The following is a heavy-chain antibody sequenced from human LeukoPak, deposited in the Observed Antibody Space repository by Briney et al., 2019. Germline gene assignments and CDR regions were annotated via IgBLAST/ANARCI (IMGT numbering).Heavy chain of an antibody. CDR2: MYSGGSS. Sequence: PGGSLRLSCTVSGFTVGNNYMSWVRQAPGKGLEWVALMYSGGSSHYADSVRGRFTISRDSSKNTVYLQMNSLTAEDTAVYYCARGQIVGVQGDFWGQGTLVTVSS. CDR1: GFTVGNNY. V-gene: IGHV3-66*02. J-gene: IGHJ4*02. D-gene: IGHD1-26*01. CDR3: ARGQIVGVQGDF.